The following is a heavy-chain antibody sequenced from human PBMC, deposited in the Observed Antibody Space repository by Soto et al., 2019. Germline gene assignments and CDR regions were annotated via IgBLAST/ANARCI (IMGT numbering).Heavy chain of an antibody. D-gene: IGHD3-22*01. CDR2: ISWNSASI. CDR1: GFTIEKYA. V-gene: IGHV3-9*01. CDR3: AKGRGALTVVSNWFDP. Sequence: EVQLVESGGGLVQPGRSLRLSCAASGFTIEKYAMHWVRQAPGKGLEWVSGISWNSASIAYADSVRGRFTVSRDNAKNSLYLQMDSLRTEDTALYYCAKGRGALTVVSNWFDPWGQGTLVTVSS. J-gene: IGHJ5*02.